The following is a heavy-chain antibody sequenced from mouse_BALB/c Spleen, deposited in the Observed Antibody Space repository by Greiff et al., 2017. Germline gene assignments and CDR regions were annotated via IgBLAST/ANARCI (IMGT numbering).Heavy chain of an antibody. CDR1: GYTFTDYA. CDR3: ARLVMDY. J-gene: IGHJ4*01. CDR2: ISTYYGDA. V-gene: IGHV1S137*01. Sequence: VKLVESGAELVRPGVSVKISCKGSGYTFTDYAMHWVKQSHAKSLEWIGVISTYYGDASYNQKFKGKATMTVDKSSSTAYMELARLTSEDSAIYYCARLVMDYWGQGTSVTVSS.